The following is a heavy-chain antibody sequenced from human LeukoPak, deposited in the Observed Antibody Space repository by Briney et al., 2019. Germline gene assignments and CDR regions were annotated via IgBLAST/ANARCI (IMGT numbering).Heavy chain of an antibody. J-gene: IGHJ4*02. Sequence: GGSLRLSCAASGFTFRSYAMSWVRQAPGKGLEWVSVISGSGGNTYYADSVKGRFTISRDNSKNTLYLQMNSLRAEDTAVYYCAISSPPAVAGTAAHYWGQGTLVTVSS. D-gene: IGHD6-19*01. V-gene: IGHV3-23*01. CDR1: GFTFRSYA. CDR3: AISSPPAVAGTAAHY. CDR2: ISGSGGNT.